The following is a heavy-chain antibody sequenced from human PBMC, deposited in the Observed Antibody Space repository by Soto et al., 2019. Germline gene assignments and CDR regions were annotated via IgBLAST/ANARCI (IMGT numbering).Heavy chain of an antibody. CDR1: GFTFSSYG. Sequence: QVQLVESGGGVVQPGRSLRLSCAASGFTFSSYGMHWVRQAPGKGLEWVAVISYDGSNKYYADSVKGRFTISRDNSKNTLYLQMNSLRAEGTAVYYCVKPSRQWLITGYFDLWGRGTLVTVSS. CDR3: VKPSRQWLITGYFDL. D-gene: IGHD6-19*01. J-gene: IGHJ2*01. V-gene: IGHV3-30*18. CDR2: ISYDGSNK.